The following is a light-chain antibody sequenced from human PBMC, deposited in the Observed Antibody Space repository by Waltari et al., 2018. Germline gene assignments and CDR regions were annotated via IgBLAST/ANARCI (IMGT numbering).Light chain of an antibody. V-gene: IGKV3-15*01. J-gene: IGKJ1*01. Sequence: EIVMTQSPATLSVSPGERATLSCRASQSVSSYLAWYQHKPGQAPRLLIYGASTRAPGIPDRFSGSGSGTEFTLTISSLQPEDFALYYCQRYNDWPPWTFGQGTKVEFK. CDR1: QSVSSY. CDR3: QRYNDWPPWT. CDR2: GAS.